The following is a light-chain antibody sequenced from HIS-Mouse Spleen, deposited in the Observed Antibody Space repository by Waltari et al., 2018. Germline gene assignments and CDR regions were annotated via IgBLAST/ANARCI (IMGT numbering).Light chain of an antibody. V-gene: IGLV6-57*04. Sequence: NFMLTQPHSVSESPGKTVTISCTRSSGSIATHYVQWYQQRPGSAPTTVIYEDNQRPSGVPDRFSGSIDSSSNSASLTISGLKTEDEADYYCQSYDSISWVFGGGTKLTVL. J-gene: IGLJ3*02. CDR3: QSYDSISWV. CDR2: EDN. CDR1: SGSIATHY.